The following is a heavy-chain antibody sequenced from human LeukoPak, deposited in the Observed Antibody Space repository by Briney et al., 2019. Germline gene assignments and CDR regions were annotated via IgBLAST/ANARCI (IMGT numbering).Heavy chain of an antibody. J-gene: IGHJ6*02. D-gene: IGHD3-3*01. Sequence: SETLSLTCAVYGGSFSGYYWSWIRQPPGKGLEWIGEINHSGSTNYNPPLKSRVTISVDTSKNQFSLKLSSVTAADTAVYYCARGFPRRFLEWLADRDYYYYYGMDVWGQGTTVTVSS. V-gene: IGHV4-34*01. CDR1: GGSFSGYY. CDR2: INHSGST. CDR3: ARGFPRRFLEWLADRDYYYYYGMDV.